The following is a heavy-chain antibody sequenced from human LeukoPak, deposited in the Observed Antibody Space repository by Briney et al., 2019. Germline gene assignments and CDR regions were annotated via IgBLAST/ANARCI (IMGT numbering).Heavy chain of an antibody. CDR2: INPNSGGT. V-gene: IGHV1-2*02. D-gene: IGHD4-17*01. CDR3: ASVHGDYVGYYCYYMDV. J-gene: IGHJ6*03. CDR1: GYTFTGYY. Sequence: ASVKVSCKASGYTFTGYYMHWVRQAPGQGLEWMGWINPNSGGTNYAQKFQGRVTMTRDTSISTAYMELSSLRSDDTAVYYCASVHGDYVGYYCYYMDVWGKGTTVTVSS.